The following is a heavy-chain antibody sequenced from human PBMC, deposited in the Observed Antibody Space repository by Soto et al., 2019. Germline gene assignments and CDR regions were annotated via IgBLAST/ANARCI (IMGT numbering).Heavy chain of an antibody. V-gene: IGHV1-24*01. Sequence: ASVKVSCKVSGYTVSELSMHWVRQAPGKGFEWMGGYDVEAGETIYAQKFQGRVTMADDTSTETAYMELSSLRSEDTAVYYCAREDIVVVPAGPGGFDYWGQGTLVTVSS. CDR1: GYTVSELS. D-gene: IGHD2-2*01. J-gene: IGHJ4*02. CDR3: AREDIVVVPAGPGGFDY. CDR2: YDVEAGET.